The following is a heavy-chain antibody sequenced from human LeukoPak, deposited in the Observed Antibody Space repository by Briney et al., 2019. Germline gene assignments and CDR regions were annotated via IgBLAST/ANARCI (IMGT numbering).Heavy chain of an antibody. CDR3: ARSPPFDAFDI. CDR1: GYTFTGYY. Sequence: GASVKVSCRASGYTFTGYYMHWVRQAPGQGLEWMGWINPNSGGTNYAQKFQGWVTMTRDTSISTAYMELSRLRSDDTAVYYCARSPPFDAFDIWGQGTMVTVSS. J-gene: IGHJ3*02. V-gene: IGHV1-2*04. CDR2: INPNSGGT.